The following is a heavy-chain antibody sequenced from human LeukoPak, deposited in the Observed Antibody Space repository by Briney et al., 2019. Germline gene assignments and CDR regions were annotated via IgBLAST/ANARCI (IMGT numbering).Heavy chain of an antibody. CDR1: GGSISSGGYY. CDR3: ARRALRVLNYYDSSGYYYPDY. J-gene: IGHJ4*02. V-gene: IGHV4-39*07. Sequence: SETLSLTCTVSGGSISSGGYYWSWIRQPPGKGLEWIGEINHSGSTNYNPSLKSRVTISVDTSKNQFSLKLSSVTAADTAVYYCARRALRVLNYYDSSGYYYPDYWGQGTLVTVSS. CDR2: INHSGST. D-gene: IGHD3-22*01.